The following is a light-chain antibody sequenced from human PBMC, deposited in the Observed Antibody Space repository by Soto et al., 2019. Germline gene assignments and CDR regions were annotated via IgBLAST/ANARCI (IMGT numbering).Light chain of an antibody. Sequence: EIVLTQSPATLSLSPGDRATLSCRASQSVSRYLAWYQQIPGQAPRLLIYDASNRATGIPARFRGSGSGTDFTLTISSLEPEDFAVYYCQERSKCPPTFGQGTRLEIK. V-gene: IGKV3-11*01. CDR2: DAS. J-gene: IGKJ5*01. CDR3: QERSKCPPT. CDR1: QSVSRY.